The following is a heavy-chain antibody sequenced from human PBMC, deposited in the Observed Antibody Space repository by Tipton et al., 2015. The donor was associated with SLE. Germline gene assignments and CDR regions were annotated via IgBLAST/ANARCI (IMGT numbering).Heavy chain of an antibody. CDR2: VYSSGNT. J-gene: IGHJ4*03. CDR1: GGTINSGSYH. CDR3: ARSRLLDCGGDCYLDY. Sequence: TLSLTCSVSGGTINSGSYHWDWIRQPAGKGLEWIGRVYSSGNTHYNPSLKNRVTISTDASKNQFSLELTSVTAADTAVYYCARSRLLDCGGDCYLDYWGQGTLVTVSS. D-gene: IGHD2-21*01. V-gene: IGHV4-61*02.